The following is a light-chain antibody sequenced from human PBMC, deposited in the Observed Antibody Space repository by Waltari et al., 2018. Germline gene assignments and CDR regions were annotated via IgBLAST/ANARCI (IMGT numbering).Light chain of an antibody. CDR3: AAWDDSPSGYV. CDR2: DDK. Sequence: HSVLTQPPSAAGTPGQRVTISCSGSSSNIGTHHVYWYQQFPGRAPRLLIYDDKQRPSGVPSRFSVSKSGTSASLVISGLRSDDEANYYCAAWDDSPSGYVFGTGTEATVL. J-gene: IGLJ1*01. V-gene: IGLV1-47*01. CDR1: SSNIGTHH.